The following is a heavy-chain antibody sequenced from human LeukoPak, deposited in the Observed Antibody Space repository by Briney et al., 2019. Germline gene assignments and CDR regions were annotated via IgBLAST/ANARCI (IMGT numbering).Heavy chain of an antibody. J-gene: IGHJ4*02. V-gene: IGHV4-4*02. CDR1: GDSISGANW. D-gene: IGHD2-8*02. Sequence: SETLSLTCAVSGDSISGANWWNWVRQSPGKGLDRIGEISHGGSTKYNPSLKNRATISKDNSKNQFSLKLNSVTAADTAVYFCTRSPGWWSLDYWGQGALVTVSS. CDR3: TRSPGWWSLDY. CDR2: ISHGGST.